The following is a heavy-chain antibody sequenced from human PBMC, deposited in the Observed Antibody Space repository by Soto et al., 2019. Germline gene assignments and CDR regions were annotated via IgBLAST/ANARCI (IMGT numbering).Heavy chain of an antibody. CDR1: GYIFGNYG. V-gene: IGHV1-18*01. CDR2: ISNHNEKT. J-gene: IGHJ4*02. CDR3: VRAGATVTRFCDY. Sequence: ASVKVSCKASGYIFGNYGISWVRQAPGQGLEWMGWISNHNEKTNYEQKFQGRVTMTTDTSTSTAYMELRGLRSDDTAVYYCVRAGATVTRFCDYWGQGTPVTVSS. D-gene: IGHD4-17*01.